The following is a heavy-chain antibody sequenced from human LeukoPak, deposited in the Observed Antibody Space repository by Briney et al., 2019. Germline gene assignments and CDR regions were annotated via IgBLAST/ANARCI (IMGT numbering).Heavy chain of an antibody. D-gene: IGHD2-15*01. CDR2: ISAYNGNT. CDR3: ARDPLYCSGGSCYSFFDY. J-gene: IGHJ4*02. CDR1: GYTFTSYG. V-gene: IGHV1-18*01. Sequence: ASVTVSCKASGYTFTSYGISWVRQAPGQGLEWMGWISAYNGNTNYAQKLQGRVTMTTDTSTSTAYMELRSLRSDDTAVYYCARDPLYCSGGSCYSFFDYWGQGTLVTVSS.